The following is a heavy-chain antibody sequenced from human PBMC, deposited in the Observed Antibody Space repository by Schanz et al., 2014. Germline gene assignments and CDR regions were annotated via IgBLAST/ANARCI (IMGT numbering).Heavy chain of an antibody. J-gene: IGHJ4*02. V-gene: IGHV3-74*01. CDR3: VRDTDYHFDY. CDR1: GFSFSVSW. CDR2: TSNDGSFT. Sequence: PLVEFGGGLVQPGGSLRLSCEASGFSFSVSWMNWVRQAPGKGLVWVSRTSNDGSFTTFADSVKGRFTISRDNAKNTLYLQMNSLRAEDTAVYYCVRDTDYHFDYWGQGTLVTVSS. D-gene: IGHD4-17*01.